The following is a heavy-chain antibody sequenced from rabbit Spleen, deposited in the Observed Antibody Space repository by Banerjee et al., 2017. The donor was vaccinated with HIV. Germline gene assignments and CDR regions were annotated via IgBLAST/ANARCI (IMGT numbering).Heavy chain of an antibody. Sequence: QEQLVEFGGGLVQPGGSLKLSCKASGFDSSHYGMSWVRQAPGKGLEWIGYIDGVFGTTYYARWVNGRFTISSHNAQNTLYLQMNSLTAADTATYFCARDLDGVIGWNFGWWGPGTLVTVS. V-gene: IGHV1S47*01. D-gene: IGHD1-1*01. CDR2: IDGVFGTT. J-gene: IGHJ4*01. CDR1: GFDSSHYG. CDR3: ARDLDGVIGWNFGW.